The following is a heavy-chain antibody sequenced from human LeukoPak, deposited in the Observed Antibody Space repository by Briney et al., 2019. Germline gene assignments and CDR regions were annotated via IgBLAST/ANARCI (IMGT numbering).Heavy chain of an antibody. D-gene: IGHD2-15*01. CDR2: ISWNSGSI. CDR1: GFTFDDYA. J-gene: IGHJ3*02. Sequence: GGSLRLSCAASGFTFDDYAMHWVRQAPGKGLEWVSGISWNSGSIGYADSVKGRFTISRDNAKNSLYLQMNSLRAEDMALYYCAKASLVELGGAFDIWGQGTMVTVSS. CDR3: AKASLVELGGAFDI. V-gene: IGHV3-9*03.